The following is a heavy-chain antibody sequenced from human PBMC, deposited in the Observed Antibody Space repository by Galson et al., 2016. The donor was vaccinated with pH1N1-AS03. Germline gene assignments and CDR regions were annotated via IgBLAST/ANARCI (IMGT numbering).Heavy chain of an antibody. CDR2: IFPGDSDT. Sequence: SGAEVKKPGDSLKISCKSSGYGFNGYWTGWVRQMPGKGLEWMGIIFPGDSDTRYSPSFQGQVTISADKSTRTTYLQWRSLKASDTARYYCARPAHYDSSGRDALDVWGQGTMLIVSS. CDR1: GYGFNGYW. CDR3: ARPAHYDSSGRDALDV. V-gene: IGHV5-51*03. D-gene: IGHD3-22*01. J-gene: IGHJ3*01.